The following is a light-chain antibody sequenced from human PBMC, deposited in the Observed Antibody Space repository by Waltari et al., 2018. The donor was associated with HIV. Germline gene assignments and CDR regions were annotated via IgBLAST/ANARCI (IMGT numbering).Light chain of an antibody. J-gene: IGLJ2*01. CDR2: QDT. CDR1: KLGDKY. Sequence: SYELTQPPSVFVSPGQTASITCSGDKLGDKYASWYQQKPGQSPVLEIYQDTNRASGIPERFSGSNSGNTATLTISGTQATDDADYYCQAWDIITAGVVFGGGTKLTVL. V-gene: IGLV3-1*01. CDR3: QAWDIITAGVV.